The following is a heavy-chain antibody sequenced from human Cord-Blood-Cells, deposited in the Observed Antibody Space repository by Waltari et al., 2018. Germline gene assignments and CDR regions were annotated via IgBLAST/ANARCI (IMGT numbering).Heavy chain of an antibody. CDR3: ARIYYDFWSGYYYYYGMDV. CDR1: GDPFTSSG. J-gene: IGHJ6*02. D-gene: IGHD3-3*01. V-gene: IGHV1-18*01. CDR2: ISAYNGNK. Sequence: QVQLVQSGAEVKKPGASVKVSCKASGDPFTSSGISWVRQSPAQRLEWMGWISAYNGNKNYAQKLQGRVTMTTDTSTSTAYMELRSLRSDDTAVYYCARIYYDFWSGYYYYYGMDVWGQGTTVTVSS.